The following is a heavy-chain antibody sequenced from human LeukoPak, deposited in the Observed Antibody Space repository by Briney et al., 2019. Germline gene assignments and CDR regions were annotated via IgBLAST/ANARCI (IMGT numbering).Heavy chain of an antibody. CDR3: ARDTIAVAALGDAFDI. J-gene: IGHJ3*02. CDR2: ISAYNGNT. V-gene: IGHV1-18*01. D-gene: IGHD6-13*01. CDR1: GYTFTSYG. Sequence: ASVKVSCKASGYTFTSYGISWVRQAPGQGLEWMGWISAYNGNTNYAQKLQGRVTMTTDTSTSTAYMELSSLRSEDTAVYYCARDTIAVAALGDAFDIWGQGTVVTVSS.